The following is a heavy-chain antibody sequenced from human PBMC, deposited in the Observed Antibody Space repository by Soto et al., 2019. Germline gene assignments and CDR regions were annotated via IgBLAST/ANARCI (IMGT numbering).Heavy chain of an antibody. CDR1: GFTFSSYG. J-gene: IGHJ4*02. Sequence: EVQLLESGGGLLQPGGSLRLPCAASGFTFSSYGMTWVRKAPGKGLEWVSFSSATGAGTYYADSVKGRFTISRDNSKNTLYLQMSSLRADDTAVYYCAKDRRAGGNYGFYSDFWGQGALVIVSS. CDR3: AKDRRAGGNYGFYSDF. V-gene: IGHV3-23*01. D-gene: IGHD1-7*01. CDR2: SSATGAGT.